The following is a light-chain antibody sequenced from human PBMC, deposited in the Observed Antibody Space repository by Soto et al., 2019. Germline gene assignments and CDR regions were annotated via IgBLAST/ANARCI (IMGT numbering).Light chain of an antibody. CDR1: SSDVGRYNY. J-gene: IGLJ2*01. CDR2: EVS. V-gene: IGLV2-14*01. Sequence: QSVLTQPASVSGSPGQSITISCTGTSSDVGRYNYVSWFQQHPGKAPKLMIFEVSTRPSGVSNRLSGSKSGNTASLTISGLQIEDEADYYCCSYTSSTSAVFGGGTQLTVL. CDR3: CSYTSSTSAV.